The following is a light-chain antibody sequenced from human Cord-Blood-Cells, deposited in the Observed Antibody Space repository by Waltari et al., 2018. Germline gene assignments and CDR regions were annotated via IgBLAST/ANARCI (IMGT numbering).Light chain of an antibody. CDR1: SSDVGGYNY. CDR2: DVS. V-gene: IGLV2-14*01. Sequence: QSALTQPASVSGSPGQSITISCTGTSSDVGGYNYVSWYQQHPGKAPKLMIYDVSNRRSGVLNRFVDSKSGNTASVTISGLQAEDEADYYCSSYTSSSTLVFGGGTKLTVL. CDR3: SSYTSSSTLV. J-gene: IGLJ3*02.